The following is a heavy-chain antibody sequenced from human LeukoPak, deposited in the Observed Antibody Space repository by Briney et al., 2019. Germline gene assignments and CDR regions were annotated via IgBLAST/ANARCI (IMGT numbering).Heavy chain of an antibody. D-gene: IGHD2-15*01. CDR3: ARAELSYCSGGRCPYFDY. J-gene: IGHJ4*02. Sequence: EPGGSLRLSCAASGFTFSTYSMNWVRQAPGKGLEWVSSISSSSSYIYYADSVKGRFTISRDNAKNSLFLQMNSLRAEDTAVYYCARAELSYCSGGRCPYFDYWGQGILVTVSS. CDR1: GFTFSTYS. V-gene: IGHV3-21*01. CDR2: ISSSSSYI.